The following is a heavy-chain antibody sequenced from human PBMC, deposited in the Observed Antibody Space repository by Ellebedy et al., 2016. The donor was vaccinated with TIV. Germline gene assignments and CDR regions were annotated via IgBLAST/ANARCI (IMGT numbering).Heavy chain of an antibody. D-gene: IGHD1-26*01. CDR1: GFPFTSYS. CDR2: ISSTGYYI. J-gene: IGHJ4*02. Sequence: GESLKISCAASGFPFTSYSMNWVRQAPGKGLEWVSSISSTGYYIYYADSVKGRFTISRDDAMSSLFLQMNSLSAEDTAVYYCARSGELDSWGQGTLVTVSS. CDR3: ARSGELDS. V-gene: IGHV3-21*01.